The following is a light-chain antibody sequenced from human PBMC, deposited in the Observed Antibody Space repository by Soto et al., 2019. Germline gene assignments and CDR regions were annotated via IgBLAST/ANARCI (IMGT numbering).Light chain of an antibody. CDR2: SSN. Sequence: QAVVTQPPSASGTPGQRVTISCSGGRSNIGSNVVNWYQQLPGTAPKVLIYSSNQRPSGVPDRFFGSKSGTSASLAISDLQSEDEADYYCVAWDDSLNGFVFGTGTKLTVL. CDR1: RSNIGSNV. V-gene: IGLV1-44*01. J-gene: IGLJ1*01. CDR3: VAWDDSLNGFV.